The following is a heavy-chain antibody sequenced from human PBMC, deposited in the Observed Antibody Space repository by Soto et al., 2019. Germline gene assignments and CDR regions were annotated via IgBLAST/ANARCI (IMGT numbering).Heavy chain of an antibody. J-gene: IGHJ6*02. Sequence: EVQLVESGGGLVQPGGSLRLSCAASGLIFSDYHMDWVRQAPGKGLEWVGRIRRKANSYTTEYAASVKGRFTISRDDSKNSLYLQMNSLKSEDTDVYYCAMLGGWSGGSSGMDVWGQGTTVPVSS. CDR2: IRRKANSYTT. CDR1: GLIFSDYH. D-gene: IGHD6-19*01. V-gene: IGHV3-72*01. CDR3: AMLGGWSGGSSGMDV.